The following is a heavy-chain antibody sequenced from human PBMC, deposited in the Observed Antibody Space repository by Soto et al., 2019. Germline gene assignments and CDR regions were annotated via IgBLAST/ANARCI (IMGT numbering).Heavy chain of an antibody. D-gene: IGHD3-16*01. Sequence: EVQLLESGGGLVQPGGSLRLSCVASGFTFSSYAMNWVRQAPGKGLEWVSSIRPGSDFTYYADSVKGRFTISRDNSKNSLFLQMDGLRAEDTAIYYCAKNQPSWATEAAFDYWGQGTLVTVSS. V-gene: IGHV3-23*01. J-gene: IGHJ4*02. CDR1: GFTFSSYA. CDR2: IRPGSDFT. CDR3: AKNQPSWATEAAFDY.